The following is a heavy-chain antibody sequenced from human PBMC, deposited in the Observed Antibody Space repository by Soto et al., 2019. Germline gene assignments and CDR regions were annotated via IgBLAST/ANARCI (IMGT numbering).Heavy chain of an antibody. D-gene: IGHD4-17*01. CDR2: INHSGST. Sequence: SETLSLTGAVYGRPFSGGYGSWSRHRPGKGLERIGEINHSGSTNYNPSLKSRVTISVDTSKNQFSLKLSSVTAADTAVYYCARGLTTVTTIIQSRPADYFQYWAQGTLVTVSS. J-gene: IGHJ1*01. CDR3: ARGLTTVTTIIQSRPADYFQY. CDR1: GRPFSGGY. V-gene: IGHV4-34*01.